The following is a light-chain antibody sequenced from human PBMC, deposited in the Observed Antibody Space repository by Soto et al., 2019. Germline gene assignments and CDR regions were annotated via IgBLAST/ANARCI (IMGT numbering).Light chain of an antibody. CDR3: QKYNSALYT. CDR2: AAS. V-gene: IGKV1-27*01. Sequence: DIQMTQSPSSLSASVGDRVTITCRARQGISNYLAWYQQKPGKVPKLLIYAASTLQSGVPSRFSGSGSGTDFTLTISSLQPEDVATYYCQKYNSALYTFGQGTKWISN. J-gene: IGKJ2*01. CDR1: QGISNY.